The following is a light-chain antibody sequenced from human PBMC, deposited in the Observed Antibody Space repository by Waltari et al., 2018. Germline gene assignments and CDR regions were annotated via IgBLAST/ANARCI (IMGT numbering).Light chain of an antibody. CDR3: ATWDDGLSGVV. Sequence: QSVLTQPPSASGTPGQRVTISCSGSSSNIGSNTVTWYQHLPGTAPKLLIYLNNRRPSGVPDRFSGSKSGTSASLAISGLQSEDEALDYCATWDDGLSGVVFGGGTKVTVL. CDR1: SSNIGSNT. CDR2: LNN. J-gene: IGLJ3*02. V-gene: IGLV1-44*01.